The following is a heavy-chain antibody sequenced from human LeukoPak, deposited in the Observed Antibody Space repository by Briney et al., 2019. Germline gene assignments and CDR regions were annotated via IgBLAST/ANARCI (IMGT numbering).Heavy chain of an antibody. V-gene: IGHV3-21*01. CDR3: AREYCSSTSCEEDY. CDR2: ISSSSSYI. CDR1: GFTVSSNY. D-gene: IGHD2-2*01. J-gene: IGHJ4*02. Sequence: GGSLRLSCAASGFTVSSNYMNWVRQAPGKGLEWVSSISSSSSYIYYADSVKGRFTISRDNAKNSLYLQMNSLRAEDTAVYYCAREYCSSTSCEEDYWGQGTLVTVSS.